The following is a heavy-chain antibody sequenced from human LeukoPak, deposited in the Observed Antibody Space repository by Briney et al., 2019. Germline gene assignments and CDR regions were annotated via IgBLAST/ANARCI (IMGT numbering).Heavy chain of an antibody. Sequence: GGSLRLSCAASGFTSSSYWMHWVRQAPGKGLVWVSRINSDGSSTSYADSVKGRFTISRDNAKNTLYLQMNSLRAEDTAVYYCARDSGSYLGDYWGQGTLVTVSS. CDR2: INSDGSST. V-gene: IGHV3-74*01. CDR3: ARDSGSYLGDY. D-gene: IGHD1-26*01. CDR1: GFTSSSYW. J-gene: IGHJ4*02.